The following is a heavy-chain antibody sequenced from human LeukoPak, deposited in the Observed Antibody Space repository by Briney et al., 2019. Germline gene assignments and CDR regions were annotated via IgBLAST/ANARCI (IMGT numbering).Heavy chain of an antibody. D-gene: IGHD1-26*01. CDR1: TFSFRNFA. J-gene: IGHJ3*02. CDR3: ARKKWEPTSNDAFDI. Sequence: VGSLRLSCAASTFSFRNFAMSWVRLAPGKGLEWVSGISDSGHRTDYADSVEGRFTISRDNSKNALYLQMDSLRAEDTALYYCARKKWEPTSNDAFDIWGQGTMVTASS. V-gene: IGHV3-23*01. CDR2: ISDSGHRT.